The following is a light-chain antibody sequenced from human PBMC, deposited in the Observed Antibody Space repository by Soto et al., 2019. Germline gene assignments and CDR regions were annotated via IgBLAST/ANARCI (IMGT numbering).Light chain of an antibody. Sequence: DIQMTQSPSSLSASVGDRVTITCQASQDISSYLNWYQQKPGKAPKLLIYDASNLETGVPSRFSGRGSGTHFTFTISSLQPEDIATYYCQQYDYLVTFGGGTKVEI. CDR2: DAS. J-gene: IGKJ4*01. CDR1: QDISSY. CDR3: QQYDYLVT. V-gene: IGKV1-33*01.